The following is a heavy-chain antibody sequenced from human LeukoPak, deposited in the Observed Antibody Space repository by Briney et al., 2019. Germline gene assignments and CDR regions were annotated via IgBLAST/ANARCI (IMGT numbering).Heavy chain of an antibody. Sequence: ESGAALVKPTQTLTLTCTFSGFSLSTSGMCVSWIRQPPGKSLQGLPRIDWDDDKYYSTSLKTRLTISKDTSKNQVVLTMTNMDPVDTATYYCARINMITFGGVIIDYWGQGTLVSVSS. CDR2: IDWDDDK. CDR1: GFSLSTSGMC. CDR3: ARINMITFGGVIIDY. J-gene: IGHJ4*02. V-gene: IGHV2-70*11. D-gene: IGHD3-16*02.